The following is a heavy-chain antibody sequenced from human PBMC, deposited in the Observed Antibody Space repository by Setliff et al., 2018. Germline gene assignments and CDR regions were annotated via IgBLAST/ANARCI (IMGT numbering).Heavy chain of an antibody. D-gene: IGHD3-10*01. J-gene: IGHJ1*01. Sequence: SETLSLTCNVSGGSISSYSWSWIRQAPGKGLEWIGYLYYSGNTNYNPSLKSRVTISVDTSKNQFSLKLSSVTAADTAVYYCARGPRGYGSGSYYATEYFQHWGQGTLVTVSS. CDR2: LYYSGNT. V-gene: IGHV4-59*08. CDR1: GGSISSYS. CDR3: ARGPRGYGSGSYYATEYFQH.